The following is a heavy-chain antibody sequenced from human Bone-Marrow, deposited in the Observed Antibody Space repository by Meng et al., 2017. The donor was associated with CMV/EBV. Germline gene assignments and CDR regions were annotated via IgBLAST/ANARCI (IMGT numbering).Heavy chain of an antibody. CDR2: IIPILGIA. D-gene: IGHD5-18*01. Sequence: SVKVSCKASGGTFSSYTIRWVRQAPGQGLEWMGRIIPILGIANYAQKFQGRVTITANKSRSTAYMELSSLRSEDTAVYYCARDPNRYGLHTFDYWGQGTLVTVSS. CDR3: ARDPNRYGLHTFDY. V-gene: IGHV1-69*04. J-gene: IGHJ4*02. CDR1: GGTFSSYT.